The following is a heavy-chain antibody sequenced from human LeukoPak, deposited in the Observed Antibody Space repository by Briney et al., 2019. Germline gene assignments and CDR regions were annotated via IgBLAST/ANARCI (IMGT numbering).Heavy chain of an antibody. D-gene: IGHD2-21*02. V-gene: IGHV3-21*01. CDR3: ARDGDEFDWYFDL. Sequence: GGSLRLSCAASGFTFSSYSMNWVRQAPGKGLEWVSSISSSSSYIYYADSVKGRFTISRDNAKNSLYLQMNSLRAEDTAVYYCARDGDEFDWYFDLWGRGTLVTVSS. CDR2: ISSSSSYI. CDR1: GFTFSSYS. J-gene: IGHJ2*01.